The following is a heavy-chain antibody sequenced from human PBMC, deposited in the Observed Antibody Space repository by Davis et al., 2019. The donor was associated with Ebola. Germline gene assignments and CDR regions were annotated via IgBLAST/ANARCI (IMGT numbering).Heavy chain of an antibody. CDR1: GLTSSSYW. D-gene: IGHD3-10*01. J-gene: IGHJ4*02. Sequence: PGGSLRLSCAASGLTSSSYWMSWVRQAPGKGLEWVASIKQDGSEKNYVDSVKGRFTISRDNAKNSLDLQMNSMRAEDTAVYYCVRVYGLGTLGIYWGQGTLVTVSS. V-gene: IGHV3-7*04. CDR3: VRVYGLGTLGIY. CDR2: IKQDGSEK.